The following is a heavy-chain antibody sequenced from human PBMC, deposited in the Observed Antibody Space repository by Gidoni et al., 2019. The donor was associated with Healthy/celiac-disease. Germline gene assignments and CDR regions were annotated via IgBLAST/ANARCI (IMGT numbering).Heavy chain of an antibody. Sequence: QVQLVQSGAVLTKPGASVTVSCKVSGYTLTELSMHWVRQAPGKGLEWMGGFDPEDGETIYAQKFQGRVTMTEDTSTDTAYMELSSLRSEDTAVYYCATGRDYGGNLDAFDIWGQGTMVTVSS. CDR2: FDPEDGET. CDR3: ATGRDYGGNLDAFDI. V-gene: IGHV1-24*01. J-gene: IGHJ3*02. CDR1: GYTLTELS. D-gene: IGHD4-17*01.